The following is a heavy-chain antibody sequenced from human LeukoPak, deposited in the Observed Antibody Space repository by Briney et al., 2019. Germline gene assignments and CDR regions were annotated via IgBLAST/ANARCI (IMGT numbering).Heavy chain of an antibody. CDR3: AKDRGGYSWFDP. Sequence: GGSLRLSCAASGFTFSSYGMHWVRQAPGKGLEWVAVISYDGSNKYYADSVKGRFTISRDNSKNTLYLQMNSLRAEDTAVYYCAKDRGGYSWFDPWGQGTLVTVSS. J-gene: IGHJ5*02. D-gene: IGHD3-10*01. CDR1: GFTFSSYG. V-gene: IGHV3-30*18. CDR2: ISYDGSNK.